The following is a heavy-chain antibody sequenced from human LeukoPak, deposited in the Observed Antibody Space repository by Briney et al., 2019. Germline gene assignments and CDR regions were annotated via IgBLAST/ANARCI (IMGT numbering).Heavy chain of an antibody. D-gene: IGHD5-24*01. V-gene: IGHV1-69*04. CDR2: IIPVLGVS. CDR3: TRGPHLGLNRWLQLPTVGPFDY. J-gene: IGHJ4*02. Sequence: SVKVSCKASGGSFSSYVITWVRQAPGQGLEWMGRIIPVLGVSNFAQKFEGRVTITADKSTNTAHMELRRLESGDTAVYYCTRGPHLGLNRWLQLPTVGPFDYWGQGTLVTVSS. CDR1: GGSFSSYV.